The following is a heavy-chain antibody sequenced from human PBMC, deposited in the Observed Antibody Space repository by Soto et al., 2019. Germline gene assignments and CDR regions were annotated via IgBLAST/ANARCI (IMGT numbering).Heavy chain of an antibody. D-gene: IGHD2-21*01. CDR2: INEDGSRI. J-gene: IGHJ4*02. Sequence: EVHLVESGGGLVQPGGSLRLSCVASGFTFSSNWMHWVRQVPGRGLVWVSRINEDGSRINYADSVEGRFTVSSDNAKNTLYLQMNSLRADDTAVYYCARDGEGYWGQGTLVTVSS. CDR3: ARDGEGY. V-gene: IGHV3-74*01. CDR1: GFTFSSNW.